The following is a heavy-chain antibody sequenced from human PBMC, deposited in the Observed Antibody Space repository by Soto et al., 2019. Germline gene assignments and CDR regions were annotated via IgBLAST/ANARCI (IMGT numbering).Heavy chain of an antibody. CDR2: IYWDDDK. V-gene: IGHV2-5*02. CDR3: AHSSWLVRIPGRFYNWFDP. CDR1: GFSLSTSGVG. Sequence: QITLKESGPTLVKPTQTLTLTCTFSGFSLSTSGVGVGWIRQPPGKALEWLALIYWDDDKRYSPSLKSRLTSTEDTSKQQVVLTMPNMAPVDTATSYCAHSSWLVRIPGRFYNWFDPWGQGTLVTVSS. D-gene: IGHD6-19*01. J-gene: IGHJ5*02.